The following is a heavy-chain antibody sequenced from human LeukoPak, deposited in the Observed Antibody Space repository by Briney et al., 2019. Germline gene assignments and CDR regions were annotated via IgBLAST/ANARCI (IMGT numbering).Heavy chain of an antibody. CDR3: ARRHGYYDSSGYAGLW. CDR1: DDSMRSDSYY. CDR2: ISNRGRT. Sequence: SETLSLTCAVSDDSMRSDSYYWGWTRQSPGKALEWIGSISNRGRTLYSPSLKSRVTISVDKPKNQFSLKLSSVTAADTAVYYCARRHGYYDSSGYAGLWWGQGTLVTVSS. V-gene: IGHV4-39*07. J-gene: IGHJ4*02. D-gene: IGHD3-22*01.